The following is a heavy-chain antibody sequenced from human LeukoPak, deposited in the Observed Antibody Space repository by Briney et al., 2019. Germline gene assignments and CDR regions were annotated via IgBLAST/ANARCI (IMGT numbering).Heavy chain of an antibody. D-gene: IGHD5-12*01. V-gene: IGHV2-70*11. J-gene: IGHJ4*02. CDR3: ARIADVDIVATGFDY. CDR2: IDWDDDK. CDR1: GFSLSTSGMC. Sequence: SGPTLVKPTQTLTLTGTFSGFSLSTSGMCVSWIRQPPGKALEWLARIDWDDDKYYSTSLKTRLTISKDTSKNQVVLTMTNMDPVDTATYYCARIADVDIVATGFDYWGQGTLVTVSS.